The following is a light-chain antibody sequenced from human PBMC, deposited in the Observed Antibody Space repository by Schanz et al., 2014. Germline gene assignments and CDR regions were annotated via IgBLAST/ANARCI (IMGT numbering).Light chain of an antibody. CDR3: CSYVGSYTVV. V-gene: IGLV2-11*01. CDR1: SSDVGGYNY. J-gene: IGLJ2*01. Sequence: QSALTQPASVSGSPGQSITISCTGTSSDVGGYNYVSWYQQHPGKAPKLMIYEVTKRPSGVPDRFSGSKSGNTASLTISGLQAEDEADYYCCSYVGSYTVVFGGGTKVTVL. CDR2: EVT.